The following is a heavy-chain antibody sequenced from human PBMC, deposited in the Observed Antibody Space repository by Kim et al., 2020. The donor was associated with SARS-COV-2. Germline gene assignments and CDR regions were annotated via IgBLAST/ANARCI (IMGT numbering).Heavy chain of an antibody. Sequence: SGPTLVNPTQTLTLTCTFSGFSLSTRGVGVGWVRQPPGKALEWLALIYWDNDQRYSPSLKDRLTVTKDTSKNQVVLSMTTMDPVDTATYYCVKRGVDNGVDYWGQGTLVTVSS. D-gene: IGHD2-8*01. V-gene: IGHV2-5*02. CDR1: GFSLSTRGVG. CDR2: IYWDNDQ. CDR3: VKRGVDNGVDY. J-gene: IGHJ4*02.